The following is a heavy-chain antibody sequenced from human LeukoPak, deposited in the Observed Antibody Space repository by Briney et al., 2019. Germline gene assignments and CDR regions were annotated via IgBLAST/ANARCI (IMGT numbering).Heavy chain of an antibody. D-gene: IGHD5-18*01. CDR2: INHSGST. CDR3: ARPSGYSYGYFFY. V-gene: IGHV4-34*01. J-gene: IGHJ4*02. CDR1: GGSFSGYY. Sequence: KASETLSLTCAVYGGSFSGYYWSWIRQPPGKGLEWIGEINHSGSTNYNPSLKSRVTISVDTSKNQFSLKLSSVTAADMAVYYCARPSGYSYGYFFYWGQGTLVTVSS.